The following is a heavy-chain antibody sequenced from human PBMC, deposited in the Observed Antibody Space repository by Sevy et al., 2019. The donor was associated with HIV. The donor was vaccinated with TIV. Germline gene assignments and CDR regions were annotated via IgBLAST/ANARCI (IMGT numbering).Heavy chain of an antibody. V-gene: IGHV3-30*18. CDR3: AKDGAPHYYDSSGYFGS. Sequence: GGSLRLSCAASGFTFSSYGMHWVRQAPGKGLEWVAVISYDGSNKYYAYSVKGRFTISRDNSKNTLYLQMNSLRAEDTAVYYCAKDGAPHYYDSSGYFGSWGQGTLVTVSS. D-gene: IGHD3-22*01. CDR2: ISYDGSNK. J-gene: IGHJ4*02. CDR1: GFTFSSYG.